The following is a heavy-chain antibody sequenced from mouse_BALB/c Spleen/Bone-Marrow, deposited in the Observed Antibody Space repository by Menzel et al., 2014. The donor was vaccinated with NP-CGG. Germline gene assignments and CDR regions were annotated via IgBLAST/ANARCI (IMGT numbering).Heavy chain of an antibody. CDR3: ARVYYGNLDY. J-gene: IGHJ2*01. Sequence: VQLQQSGAELVRPGSSVKISCKASGYAFSNFWMNWVKQRPGQGLEWIGQIHPGDGDTNSNGKFKGKATLTTDKSSSTAYMQLSSLSSEDSAVYFCARVYYGNLDYWGQGTTLTVSS. D-gene: IGHD2-1*01. CDR2: IHPGDGDT. CDR1: GYAFSNFW. V-gene: IGHV1-80*01.